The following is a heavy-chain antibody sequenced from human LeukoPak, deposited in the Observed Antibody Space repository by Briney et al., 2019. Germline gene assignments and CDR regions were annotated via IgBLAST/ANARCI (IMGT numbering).Heavy chain of an antibody. D-gene: IGHD2/OR15-2a*01. CDR2: ISYDGSNK. V-gene: IGHV3-30*04. Sequence: GRSLRLSCAASGFTFSSYAMHWVRQAPGKGLEWVAVISYDGSNKYYADSVKGRFTISRDNSKNTLYLQMNSLRAEDTAVYYCARIYGPWNYFDHWGQGTLVTVSS. CDR3: ARIYGPWNYFDH. CDR1: GFTFSSYA. J-gene: IGHJ4*02.